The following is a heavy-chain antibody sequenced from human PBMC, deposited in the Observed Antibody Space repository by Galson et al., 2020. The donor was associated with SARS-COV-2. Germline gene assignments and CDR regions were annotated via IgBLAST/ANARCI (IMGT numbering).Heavy chain of an antibody. CDR1: GFTFSSYS. J-gene: IGHJ4*02. CDR3: ARDGGYDYVWGSYRYQDY. D-gene: IGHD3-16*02. CDR2: ISSSSSYI. V-gene: IGHV3-21*01. Sequence: GESLKISCAASGFTFSSYSMNWVRQAPGKGLEWVSSISSSSSYIYYADSVKGRFTISRDNAKNSLYLQMNSLRAEDRAVYYCARDGGYDYVWGSYRYQDYWGQGTLVTVSS.